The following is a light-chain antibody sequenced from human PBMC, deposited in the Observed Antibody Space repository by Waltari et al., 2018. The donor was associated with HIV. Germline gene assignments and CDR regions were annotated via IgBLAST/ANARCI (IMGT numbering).Light chain of an antibody. V-gene: IGLV2-8*01. Sequence: QSALTQPPSASGSPGQSVTISCTGTSSDIGDYDYVSWYQHQPGEAPKLLIYEVLNRPSGVPHRFSGSKSGNTASLTVSGLQAEDEADYYCSSYGGNSNVIFGGGTK. CDR2: EVL. J-gene: IGLJ2*01. CDR3: SSYGGNSNVI. CDR1: SSDIGDYDY.